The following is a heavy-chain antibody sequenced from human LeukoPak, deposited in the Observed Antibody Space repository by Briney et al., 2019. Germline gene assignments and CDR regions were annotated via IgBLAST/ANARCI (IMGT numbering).Heavy chain of an antibody. CDR2: IYYSGTT. CDR3: ARVLGYCSGGNCYLDY. Sequence: SEALSLTCTVSGGSISSSTYYWGWIRQPPGKGLEWIGSIYYSGTTYYNPSLKSRVTMSVDTSKNQFSLKLSSVTAADTAVYYCARVLGYCSGGNCYLDYWGQGTLVTVSS. J-gene: IGHJ4*02. CDR1: GGSISSSTYY. D-gene: IGHD2-15*01. V-gene: IGHV4-39*07.